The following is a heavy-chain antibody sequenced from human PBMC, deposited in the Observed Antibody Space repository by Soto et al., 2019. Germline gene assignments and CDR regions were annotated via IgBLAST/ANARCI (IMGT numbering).Heavy chain of an antibody. CDR2: IHSSGST. V-gene: IGHV4-4*07. CDR1: GASMNSYH. CDR3: ARDQGVAAAGITWFDP. D-gene: IGHD6-13*01. J-gene: IGHJ5*02. Sequence: SETLSLTCTVSGASMNSYHWSWIRQPAGKGLEWIGHIHSSGSTSYNPSLKSRVTMSVDTSKNQFSLRLMSLTAADTAVYYCARDQGVAAAGITWFDPWGQGSLVTVSS.